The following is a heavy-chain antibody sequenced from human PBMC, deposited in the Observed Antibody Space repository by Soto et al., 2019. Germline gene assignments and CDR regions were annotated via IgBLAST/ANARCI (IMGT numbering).Heavy chain of an antibody. Sequence: GGSLRLSCAASGFTFSSYSMNWVRQAPGKGLEWVSYISSSSSTIYYADSVKGRFTISRDNAKNSLYLQMNSLRAEDTAVYYCARDWRANSNYGVDYWGQGTLVTVSS. CDR2: ISSSSSTI. V-gene: IGHV3-48*01. D-gene: IGHD4-4*01. CDR1: GFTFSSYS. CDR3: ARDWRANSNYGVDY. J-gene: IGHJ4*02.